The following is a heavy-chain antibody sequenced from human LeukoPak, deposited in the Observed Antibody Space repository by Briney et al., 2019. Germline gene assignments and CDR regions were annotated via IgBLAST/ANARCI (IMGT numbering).Heavy chain of an antibody. CDR1: GGSISSGSYY. CDR2: IYTSGST. CDR3: ARSYDSSGPGHFDY. Sequence: SQTLSLTCTVSGGSISSGSYYWSWIWQAAGKGLEWIGRIYTSGSTNYNPSLKSRVTISVDTSKNQFSLKLSSVTAADTAVYYCARSYDSSGPGHFDYWGDGTPVTVSS. V-gene: IGHV4-61*02. J-gene: IGHJ4*01. D-gene: IGHD3-22*01.